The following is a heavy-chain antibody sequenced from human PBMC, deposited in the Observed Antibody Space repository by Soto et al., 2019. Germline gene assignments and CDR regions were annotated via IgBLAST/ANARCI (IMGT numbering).Heavy chain of an antibody. Sequence: GGSMRLSCTASGFTFGDYAMSWFRQAPGKGLEWVGFIRSKAYGGTTEYAASVKGRFTISRDDSKSIAYLQMNSLKTEDTAVNYCTRRLGYCSGGSCTYFAYWGQGTLVTVSS. CDR2: IRSKAYGGTT. CDR3: TRRLGYCSGGSCTYFAY. CDR1: GFTFGDYA. D-gene: IGHD2-15*01. J-gene: IGHJ4*02. V-gene: IGHV3-49*03.